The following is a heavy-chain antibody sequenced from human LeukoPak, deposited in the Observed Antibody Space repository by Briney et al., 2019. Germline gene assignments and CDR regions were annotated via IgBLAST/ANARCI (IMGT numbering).Heavy chain of an antibody. V-gene: IGHV3-30*13. Sequence: YDGSNKNYADSVKGRFTISRDNTKNSLYLQMNSLRAEDTAVYYCARGQKYRSGYTVTELGSGYFDYWGQGPLVTVSS. D-gene: IGHD5-18*01. CDR3: ARGQKYRSGYTVTELGSGYFDY. J-gene: IGHJ4*02. CDR2: YDGSNK.